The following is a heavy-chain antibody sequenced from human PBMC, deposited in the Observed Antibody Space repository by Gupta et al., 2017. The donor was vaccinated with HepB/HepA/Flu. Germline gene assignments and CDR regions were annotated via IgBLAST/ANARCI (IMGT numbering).Heavy chain of an antibody. V-gene: IGHV3-7*01. J-gene: IGHJ3*02. CDR3: AGEVGFPALDI. CDR1: GLNFTPYW. D-gene: IGHD1-26*01. CDR2: INQDGSVK. Sequence: EVQLVESGGCLVQPGGSLRLSCAGSGLNFTPYWMHWVRQAPGKGLEWVANINQDGSVKQYVDSMKGRFTISRDNVKNSLYLQMNSLRVEDTALYYCAGEVGFPALDIWGQGTMVTVSS.